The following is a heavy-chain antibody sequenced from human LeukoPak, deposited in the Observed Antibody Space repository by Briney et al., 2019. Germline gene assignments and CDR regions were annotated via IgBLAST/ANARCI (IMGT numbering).Heavy chain of an antibody. J-gene: IGHJ4*02. CDR2: IRYDGSNK. D-gene: IGHD3-3*01. Sequence: GGSLRLSCAASGFTFSSYGMHWVRQAPGKGLEWVAFIRYDGSNKYYADSVKGRFTISRDNAKNSLYLQMNSLRAEDTALYYCARKDRVVEGLDYWGQGTLVTVSS. V-gene: IGHV3-30*02. CDR3: ARKDRVVEGLDY. CDR1: GFTFSSYG.